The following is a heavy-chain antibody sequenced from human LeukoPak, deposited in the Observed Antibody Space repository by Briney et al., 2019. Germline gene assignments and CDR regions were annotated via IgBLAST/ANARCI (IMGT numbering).Heavy chain of an antibody. CDR2: IKQDGGEK. J-gene: IGHJ4*02. CDR1: RFTFSSYW. CDR3: ATDYHGYFDY. V-gene: IGHV3-7*01. Sequence: GGSLRLSCAASRFTFSSYWMTWVRQAPGKGLEWVANIKQDGGEKYYVDSVKGRFTISRDNAKNSLYLQMNSLRAEDAAVYYCATDYHGYFDYWGQGTLVTVSS. D-gene: IGHD1-14*01.